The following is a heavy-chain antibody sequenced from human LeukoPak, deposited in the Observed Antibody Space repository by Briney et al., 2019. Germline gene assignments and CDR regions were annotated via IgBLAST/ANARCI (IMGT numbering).Heavy chain of an antibody. CDR2: IYYSGST. V-gene: IGHV4-31*03. D-gene: IGHD5-18*01. CDR3: ARVRQEGGGYSYGYDPMFDY. CDR1: GGSISSGGYY. J-gene: IGHJ4*02. Sequence: SETLSLTCTVSGGSISSGGYYWSWIRQHPGKGLEWIGYIYYSGSTYYNPSLKRRVTISVDTSKNQFSLKLSSVTAADTAVYYWARVRQEGGGYSYGYDPMFDYWGQGTLVTVSS.